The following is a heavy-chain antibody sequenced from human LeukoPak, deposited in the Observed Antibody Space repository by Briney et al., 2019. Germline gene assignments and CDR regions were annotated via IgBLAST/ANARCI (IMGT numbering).Heavy chain of an antibody. CDR3: ARRAPFWSGYYGYYYVDV. CDR2: IYTSGST. J-gene: IGHJ6*03. D-gene: IGHD3-3*01. V-gene: IGHV4-4*09. CDR1: GGSISSYY. Sequence: SETLSLTCTVSGGSISSYYWSWIRQPPGKGLEWIGYIYTSGSTNYNPSLKSRVTISVDTSKNQFSLKLSSVTAADTAVYYCARRAPFWSGYYGYYYVDVWGKGTTVTVSS.